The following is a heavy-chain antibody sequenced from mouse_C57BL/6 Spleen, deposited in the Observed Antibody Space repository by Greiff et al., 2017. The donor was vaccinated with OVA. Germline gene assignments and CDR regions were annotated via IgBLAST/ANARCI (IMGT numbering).Heavy chain of an antibody. CDR3: ARSPYYGSSLCFDY. D-gene: IGHD1-1*01. J-gene: IGHJ2*01. V-gene: IGHV1-18*01. Sequence: EVQLHQSGPELVKPGASVKIPCKASGYTFTDYNLDWVKQSHGKSLEWIGDIHPNNGGTIYNQQFKGKATLTVDKSSSTAYMELRSLTSDDTAVYYCARSPYYGSSLCFDYWGQGTTLTVSS. CDR2: IHPNNGGT. CDR1: GYTFTDYN.